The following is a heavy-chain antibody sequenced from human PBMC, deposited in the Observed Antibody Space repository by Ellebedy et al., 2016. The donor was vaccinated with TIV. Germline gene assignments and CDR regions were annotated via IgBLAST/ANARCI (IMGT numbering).Heavy chain of an antibody. Sequence: SETLSLXXAVYGGSFSGYYWSWIRQPPGKGLEWIGEINHSGSTNYNPSLKSRVTISVDTSKNQFSLKLSSVTAADTAVYYCARDGYYDSSGYIAGRDYWGQGTLVTVSS. CDR2: INHSGST. V-gene: IGHV4-34*01. J-gene: IGHJ4*02. CDR1: GGSFSGYY. CDR3: ARDGYYDSSGYIAGRDY. D-gene: IGHD3-22*01.